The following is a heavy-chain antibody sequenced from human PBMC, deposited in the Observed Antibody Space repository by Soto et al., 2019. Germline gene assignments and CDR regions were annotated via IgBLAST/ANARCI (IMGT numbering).Heavy chain of an antibody. CDR3: ARDLPQTTVSPGY. CDR2: INPKSGGT. V-gene: IGHV1-2*02. Sequence: ASVKVSCKASGYTFPDYFIHWVRQAPGQGLEWMGWINPKSGGTNYAPNFQGRVTMTRDTSTSTAYMELTWLRFDDTAVHYCARDLPQTTVSPGYWGQGTLVTVSS. D-gene: IGHD4-17*01. CDR1: GYTFPDYF. J-gene: IGHJ4*02.